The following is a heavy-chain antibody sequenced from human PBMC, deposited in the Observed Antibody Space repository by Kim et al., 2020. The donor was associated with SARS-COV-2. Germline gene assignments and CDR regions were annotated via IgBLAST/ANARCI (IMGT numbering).Heavy chain of an antibody. D-gene: IGHD3-22*01. CDR3: ARRKFVVTDYYYYGMDV. V-gene: IGHV1-69*13. CDR2: IIPIFGTA. CDR1: GGTFSSYA. Sequence: SVKVSCKASGGTFSSYAISWVRQAPGQGLEWMGGIIPIFGTANYAQKFQGRVTITADESTSTAYMELSSLRSEDTAVYYCARRKFVVTDYYYYGMDVWGQGTTVTVSS. J-gene: IGHJ6*02.